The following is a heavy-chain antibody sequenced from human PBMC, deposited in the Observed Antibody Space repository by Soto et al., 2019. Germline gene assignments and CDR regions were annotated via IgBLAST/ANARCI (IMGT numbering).Heavy chain of an antibody. V-gene: IGHV1-18*01. J-gene: IGHJ4*02. Sequence: QVQLVQSGAEVKKPGASVKVSCKASGYSFTSYGISWVRQAPGQGLEWMGWISTYNHNANYAQRFQDRVTMTTDTSTTTAYMELRSLKSDDTAMYYCARDYCGGDCYAYFDYWGQGTLVTVSS. CDR1: GYSFTSYG. D-gene: IGHD2-21*02. CDR3: ARDYCGGDCYAYFDY. CDR2: ISTYNHNA.